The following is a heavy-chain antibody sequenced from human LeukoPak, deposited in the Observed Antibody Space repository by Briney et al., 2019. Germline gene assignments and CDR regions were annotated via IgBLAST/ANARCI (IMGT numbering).Heavy chain of an antibody. CDR3: ARVTGSYFDGYYFDY. D-gene: IGHD3-10*01. J-gene: IGHJ4*02. CDR1: GYTFTSYG. CDR2: ISAYNGNT. Sequence: ASVKVSWKASGYTFTSYGISWVRQAPGQGLEWMGWISAYNGNTNYAQKLQGRVTMTTDTSTSTAYMELRSLRSDDTAVYYCARVTGSYFDGYYFDYWGQGTLVTVSS. V-gene: IGHV1-18*01.